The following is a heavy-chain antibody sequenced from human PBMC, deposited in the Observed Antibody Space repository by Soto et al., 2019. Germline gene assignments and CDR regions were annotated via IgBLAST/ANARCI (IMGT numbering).Heavy chain of an antibody. Sequence: EVQLVQSGAEVKKPGESLEISCKGSGYTFTAHWIAWVRQMPGKRLEWMGLIYPDDSDTRYSPSFQGQVTISADKSSNAAYLQWSSLKASDTAIYYCASLAGDYIGRGFDYWGQGTPVTVSS. V-gene: IGHV5-51*01. CDR2: IYPDDSDT. D-gene: IGHD4-17*01. J-gene: IGHJ4*02. CDR1: GYTFTAHW. CDR3: ASLAGDYIGRGFDY.